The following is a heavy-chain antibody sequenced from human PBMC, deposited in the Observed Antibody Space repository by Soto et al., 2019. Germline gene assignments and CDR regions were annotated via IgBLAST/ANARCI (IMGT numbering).Heavy chain of an antibody. J-gene: IGHJ6*02. Sequence: QVQLVESGGGAVQPGRSLRLSCAASGFTFSSYGMHWVRQAPGKGLEWVAVIWYDGSNKYYADSVKGRFTISRDNSKNTLYLQMNSLRAEDTAVYYCARSIAAAGSFGPYYCYGMDVWGQGTTVTVSS. V-gene: IGHV3-33*01. CDR1: GFTFSSYG. CDR3: ARSIAAAGSFGPYYCYGMDV. CDR2: IWYDGSNK. D-gene: IGHD6-13*01.